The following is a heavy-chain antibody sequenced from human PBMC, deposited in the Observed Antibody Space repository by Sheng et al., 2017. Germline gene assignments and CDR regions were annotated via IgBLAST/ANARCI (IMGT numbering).Heavy chain of an antibody. V-gene: IGHV3-21*01. Sequence: ESGGGVVQPGRSLRLSCAASGFTFSSHFMGWVRQAPGKGLEWVSSIGGSSRSIYYADSVKGRFTISRDNAKNSLYLQMNSLRAGDTAVYYCAREITMIAQPGNRSDYYYGMDVWG. CDR2: IGGSSRSI. CDR3: AREITMIAQPGNRSDYYYGMDV. J-gene: IGHJ6*02. D-gene: IGHD3-22*01. CDR1: GFTFSSHF.